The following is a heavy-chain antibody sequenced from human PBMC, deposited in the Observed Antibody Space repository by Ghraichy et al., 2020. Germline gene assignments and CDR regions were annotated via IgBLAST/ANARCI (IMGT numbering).Heavy chain of an antibody. V-gene: IGHV1-46*04. CDR1: GYIFTDYY. CDR2: INHSGGST. Sequence: ASVKVSCKASGYIFTDYYVHWVRQAPGQGLEWMGVINHSGGSTTHAQELQDRVTLTRDTSTNTVYMEMKSLTSEDTAVYYCARGGGSPRAYYYGMDVWGQGTTVTVSS. CDR3: ARGGGSPRAYYYGMDV. J-gene: IGHJ6*02. D-gene: IGHD3-16*01.